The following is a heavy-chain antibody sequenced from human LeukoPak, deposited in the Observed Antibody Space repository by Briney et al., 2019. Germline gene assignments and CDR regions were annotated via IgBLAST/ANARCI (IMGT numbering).Heavy chain of an antibody. CDR2: IIPIFGTA. V-gene: IGHV1-69*13. CDR3: ASCFMQLVYGMDV. CDR1: GGTFSSYA. Sequence: SVKVSCKASGGTFSSYAISWVRQAPGQGLEWMGGIIPIFGTANYAQKFQGRVTITADESTSTAYMELSSLRSEDTAVYYCASCFMQLVYGMDVWGQGTTVTVSS. D-gene: IGHD6-6*01. J-gene: IGHJ6*02.